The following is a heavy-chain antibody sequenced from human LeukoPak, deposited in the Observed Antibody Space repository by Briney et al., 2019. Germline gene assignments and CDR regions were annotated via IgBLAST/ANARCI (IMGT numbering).Heavy chain of an antibody. J-gene: IGHJ5*02. CDR1: GFTFSDYG. D-gene: IGHD6-13*01. CDR3: AKDRPYITSWYGCSTP. Sequence: GETLRLSCVASGFTFSDYGMSWVRQAPGKGLEWVSTLSDSGGGTYYADSVKGRFTISRDNSRNTLYLQMHSLRAEDTAVYYCAKDRPYITSWYGCSTPWGQGTLVTVSS. CDR2: LSDSGGGT. V-gene: IGHV3-23*01.